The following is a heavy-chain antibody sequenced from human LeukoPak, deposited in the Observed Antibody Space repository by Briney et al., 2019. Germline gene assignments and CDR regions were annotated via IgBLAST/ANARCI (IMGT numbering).Heavy chain of an antibody. J-gene: IGHJ6*03. CDR1: GGTFSRYA. CDR3: ASSQSSIAARRDYYYYMDV. Sequence: SVKVSCKASGGTFSRYAITWVRQAPGQGLEWMGGIIPIFGATNYAQRFQGRVTITADEYTSTVYMELSSLRSEDTAVYYCASSQSSIAARRDYYYYMDVWGKGTTVTVSS. D-gene: IGHD6-6*01. V-gene: IGHV1-69*13. CDR2: IIPIFGAT.